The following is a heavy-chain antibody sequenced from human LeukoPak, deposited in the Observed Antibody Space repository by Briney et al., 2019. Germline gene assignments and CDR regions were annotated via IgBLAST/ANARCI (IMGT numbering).Heavy chain of an antibody. J-gene: IGHJ4*02. Sequence: TGGSLILSCAASGLTLSCCAMTWVRQAPGKGLEWVSSISISGDVTNYTDSVKGRFTISRDDSKNTVYLQMNSLRVEDTAMYYCANSHKNAPGVYWGQGTLVTVPS. D-gene: IGHD6-6*01. CDR1: GLTLSCCA. V-gene: IGHV3-23*01. CDR3: ANSHKNAPGVY. CDR2: ISISGDVT.